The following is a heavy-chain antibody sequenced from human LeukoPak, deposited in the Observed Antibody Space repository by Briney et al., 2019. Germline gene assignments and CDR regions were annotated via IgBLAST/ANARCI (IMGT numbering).Heavy chain of an antibody. D-gene: IGHD6-19*01. V-gene: IGHV1-18*04. CDR3: ARDEQWLVQFDY. J-gene: IGHJ4*02. CDR2: ISAYNGNT. CDR1: GYTFTSYY. Sequence: ASVKVSCKASGYTFTSYYMHWVRQAPGQGLEWMGWISAYNGNTNYAQKLQGRVTMTTDTSTSTAYMELRSLRSDDTAVYYCARDEQWLVQFDYWGQGTLVTVSS.